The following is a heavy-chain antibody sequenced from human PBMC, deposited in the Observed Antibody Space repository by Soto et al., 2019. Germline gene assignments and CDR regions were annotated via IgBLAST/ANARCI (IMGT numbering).Heavy chain of an antibody. CDR3: AREASDIVVVPAAIYNWFDP. CDR2: IYYSGST. D-gene: IGHD2-2*02. V-gene: IGHV4-31*03. Sequence: SETLSLTCTVSGGSISSGGYYWSWIRQHPGEGLEWIGYIYYSGSTYYNPSLKSRVTISVDTSKNQFSLKLSSVTAADTAVYYCAREASDIVVVPAAIYNWFDPWGQGTLVTVSS. CDR1: GGSISSGGYY. J-gene: IGHJ5*02.